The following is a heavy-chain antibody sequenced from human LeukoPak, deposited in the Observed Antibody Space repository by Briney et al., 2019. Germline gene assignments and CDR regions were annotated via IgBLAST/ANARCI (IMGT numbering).Heavy chain of an antibody. CDR1: GGSISSYY. Sequence: SETLSLTCTVSGGSISSYYWSWIRQPAGKGLEWIGRIYTSGSTNYNPSLKSRVTMSVDTSKNQFSLKLSSVTAADTAVYYCARDNPYYCTNGVCYIGYFDYWGQGTLVTVSS. V-gene: IGHV4-4*07. CDR2: IYTSGST. D-gene: IGHD2-8*01. CDR3: ARDNPYYCTNGVCYIGYFDY. J-gene: IGHJ4*02.